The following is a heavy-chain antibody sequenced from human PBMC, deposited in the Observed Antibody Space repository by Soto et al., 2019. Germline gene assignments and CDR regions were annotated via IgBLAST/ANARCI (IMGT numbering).Heavy chain of an antibody. CDR1: GGSISSSSYY. D-gene: IGHD3-3*01. Sequence: QLQLQESGPGLVKPSETLSLTCTVSGGSISSSSYYWGWIRQPPGKGLEWIGSIYYSGSTYYNPSLKSRVTISVDTSKNQFSLKLSSVTAADTAVYYCAKGKDFGVVNWFDPWGQGTLVTVSS. CDR3: AKGKDFGVVNWFDP. V-gene: IGHV4-39*01. J-gene: IGHJ5*02. CDR2: IYYSGST.